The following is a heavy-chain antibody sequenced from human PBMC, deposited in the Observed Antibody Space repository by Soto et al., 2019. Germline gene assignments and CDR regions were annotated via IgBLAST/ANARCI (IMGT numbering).Heavy chain of an antibody. D-gene: IGHD1-1*01. CDR3: ARELRILPTTGVLLFRPWDAFDI. CDR2: ISSSSSTI. V-gene: IGHV3-48*01. Sequence: GGSLRLSCAASGFTFSSYSMNWVRQAPGKGLEWVSYISSSSSTIYYADSVKGRFTISRDNAKNSLYLQMNSLRAEDTAVYYCARELRILPTTGVLLFRPWDAFDIWGQGTMVTVSS. CDR1: GFTFSSYS. J-gene: IGHJ3*02.